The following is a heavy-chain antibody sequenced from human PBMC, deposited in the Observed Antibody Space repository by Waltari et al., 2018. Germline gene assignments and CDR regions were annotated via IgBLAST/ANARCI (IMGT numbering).Heavy chain of an antibody. D-gene: IGHD5-18*01. CDR3: ATRERGYSYGPKSYAFDI. Sequence: QVQLVQSGAEVTKPGSSVKVSCKAYGGTFTSPAIRWVRQAPRQGLAWMGGIIPIFGTANYAQKFQGRVTITADESTSTAYMELSSLRSEDTAVYYCATRERGYSYGPKSYAFDIWGQGTMVTVSS. CDR1: GGTFTSPA. V-gene: IGHV1-69*01. CDR2: IIPIFGTA. J-gene: IGHJ3*02.